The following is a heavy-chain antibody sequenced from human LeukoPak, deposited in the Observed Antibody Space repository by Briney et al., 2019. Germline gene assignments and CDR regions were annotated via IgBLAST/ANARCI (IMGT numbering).Heavy chain of an antibody. CDR1: GFPFTDYA. Sequence: PGGSLRLSCAASGFPFTDYAMGWVRQAPGQGLEWASTISASGSTTYYADSVRGRFTTSRDNSKNTLSLQMSSLRAEDTAVYYCAKARTPYNSGFDYWGQGTLVAVSS. CDR2: ISASGSTT. D-gene: IGHD6-19*01. J-gene: IGHJ4*02. CDR3: AKARTPYNSGFDY. V-gene: IGHV3-23*01.